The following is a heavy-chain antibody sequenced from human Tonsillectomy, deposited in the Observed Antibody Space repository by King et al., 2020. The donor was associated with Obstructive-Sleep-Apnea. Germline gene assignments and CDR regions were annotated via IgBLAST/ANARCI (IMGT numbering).Heavy chain of an antibody. CDR2: IKSKTDGGAT. D-gene: IGHD3-22*01. Sequence: EVQLVESGGGLVKPGGSVRLSCAASGFTFTNAWMSWVRQAPGKGLEWVGRIKSKTDGGATDYAAPVKGRFTISRDDSKNTLYLQMNSLKTEDTAVYYCTTDPSRTEVVVITFDYWGQGTLVTVSS. CDR1: GFTFTNAW. J-gene: IGHJ4*02. CDR3: TTDPSRTEVVVITFDY. V-gene: IGHV3-15*01.